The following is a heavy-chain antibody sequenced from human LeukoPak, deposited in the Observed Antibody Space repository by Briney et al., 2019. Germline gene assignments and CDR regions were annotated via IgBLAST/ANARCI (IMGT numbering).Heavy chain of an antibody. J-gene: IGHJ4*02. CDR1: GFSLTTSGMR. D-gene: IGHD3-10*01. CDR2: IDWDDDK. CDR3: ARTRFGDQGSRIDF. Sequence: SLPTPVNPTQTLTLTCTVSGFSLTTSGMRVSWIRQPPGKALEWLARIDWDDDKFYSTSLKTRLTISRDTSKNQVVLTMTNMDTVDRATYYCARTRFGDQGSRIDFWGQGTLVTVSS. V-gene: IGHV2-70*04.